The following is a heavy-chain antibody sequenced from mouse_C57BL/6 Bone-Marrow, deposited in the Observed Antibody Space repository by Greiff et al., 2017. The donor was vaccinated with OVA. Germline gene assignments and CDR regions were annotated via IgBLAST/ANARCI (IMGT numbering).Heavy chain of an antibody. CDR1: GFTFSSYA. J-gene: IGHJ3*01. V-gene: IGHV5-4*03. CDR3: DYGSSYGAY. D-gene: IGHD1-1*01. CDR2: ISDGGSYT. Sequence: EVKLVESGGGLVKPGGSLKLSCAASGFTFSSYAMSWVRQTPEKRLEWVATISDGGSYTYYPDNVKGRFTISRDNAKNNLYLQMSHLKSEDTAMYYCDYGSSYGAYWGQGTLVTVSA.